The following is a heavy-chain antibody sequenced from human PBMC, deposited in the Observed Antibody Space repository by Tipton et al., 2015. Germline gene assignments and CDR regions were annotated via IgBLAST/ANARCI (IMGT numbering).Heavy chain of an antibody. CDR1: GFTFSRYG. V-gene: IGHV3-33*06. Sequence: SLRLSCAASGFTFSRYGMHWVRQAPGKGLEWVAVIWYDGSNENYVDSVKGRFTISRDNSKNTLYLQMNSLRAEDTAVYYCAKETPTMIVVVGDAFDIWGQGTMVTVSS. J-gene: IGHJ3*02. D-gene: IGHD3-22*01. CDR2: IWYDGSNE. CDR3: AKETPTMIVVVGDAFDI.